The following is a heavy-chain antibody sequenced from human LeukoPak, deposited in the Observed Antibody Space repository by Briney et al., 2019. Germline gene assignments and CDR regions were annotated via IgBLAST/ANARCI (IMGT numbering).Heavy chain of an antibody. D-gene: IGHD2-2*01. J-gene: IGHJ3*02. Sequence: GGSLRLSCAASGFTFSGSAMHWVRQASGKGLEWVGRIRSKANSYATAYAASVKGRFTISRDDSKNTAYLQMNSLKTEDTAVYYCAKRELGYCSSTSCFRGIEAFDIWGQGTMVTVSS. CDR3: AKRELGYCSSTSCFRGIEAFDI. CDR2: IRSKANSYAT. CDR1: GFTFSGSA. V-gene: IGHV3-73*01.